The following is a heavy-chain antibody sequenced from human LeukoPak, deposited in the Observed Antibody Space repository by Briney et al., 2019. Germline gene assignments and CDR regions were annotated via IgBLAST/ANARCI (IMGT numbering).Heavy chain of an antibody. CDR2: FDPEDGET. D-gene: IGHD2-21*02. CDR1: GYTFTSYY. Sequence: ASVKVSCKASGYTFTSYYMHWVRQAPGKGLEWMGGFDPEDGETIYAQKFQGRVTMTEDTSTDTAYMELSSLRSEDTAVYYCATGLVVVTAFDYWGQGTLVTVSS. J-gene: IGHJ4*02. V-gene: IGHV1-24*01. CDR3: ATGLVVVTAFDY.